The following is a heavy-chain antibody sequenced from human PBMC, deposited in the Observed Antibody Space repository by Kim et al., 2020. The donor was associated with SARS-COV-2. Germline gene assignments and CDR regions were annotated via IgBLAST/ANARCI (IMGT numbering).Heavy chain of an antibody. Sequence: SVKVSCKASGGIHGTYVISWVRQAPGHGLEWMGGIIPTYKTTIYAQRFQGRVTITADDSTGTVDMELRSLRSDDTAVYYCARDGCTTTSCRHEYWGQGTLVTVSS. J-gene: IGHJ4*02. V-gene: IGHV1-69*13. D-gene: IGHD2-2*01. CDR1: GGIHGTYV. CDR2: IIPTYKTT. CDR3: ARDGCTTTSCRHEY.